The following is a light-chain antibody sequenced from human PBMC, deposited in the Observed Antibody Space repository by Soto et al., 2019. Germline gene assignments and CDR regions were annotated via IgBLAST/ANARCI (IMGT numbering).Light chain of an antibody. CDR3: QQSYNTPNT. J-gene: IGKJ2*01. Sequence: DIRMTQSPSSLSASVGDRVTITCRASQSISSYLNWYQQKPGKAPKLLIYAASSLQSGVPSRFSGSGSGTDFTLTISSLQPEDFATYYCQQSYNTPNTFGQGTKLEIK. CDR2: AAS. V-gene: IGKV1-39*01. CDR1: QSISSY.